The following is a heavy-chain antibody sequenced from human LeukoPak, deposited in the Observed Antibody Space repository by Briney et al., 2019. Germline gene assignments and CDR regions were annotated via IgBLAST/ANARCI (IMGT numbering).Heavy chain of an antibody. J-gene: IGHJ3*02. D-gene: IGHD3-10*01. CDR3: ARDRYSSGAFDI. CDR2: INPSGGST. Sequence: ASVKVSCKASGYTFTSYYMHWVRQAPGQGLEWMGIINPSGGSTSYAQKFQGRVTITRDMSTSTVYMELSSLRAEDTAVYYCARDRYSSGAFDIWGQGTMVTVSS. V-gene: IGHV1-46*01. CDR1: GYTFTSYY.